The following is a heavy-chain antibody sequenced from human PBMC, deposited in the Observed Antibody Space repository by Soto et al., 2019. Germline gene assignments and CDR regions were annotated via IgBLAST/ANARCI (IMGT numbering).Heavy chain of an antibody. CDR3: ARDRTSTAAAGTSKPAFDYYYGMDV. CDR2: IRPIFGTA. D-gene: IGHD6-13*01. J-gene: IGHJ6*02. Sequence: VKVCCKATRGTFSSYAISWVRQAPAQGLEWMGGIRPIFGTANYAQKFQGRVTITADEPTSTAYMELSSLRSEDKAVYYCARDRTSTAAAGTSKPAFDYYYGMDVWGQGTMVTVYS. CDR1: RGTFSSYA. V-gene: IGHV1-69*13.